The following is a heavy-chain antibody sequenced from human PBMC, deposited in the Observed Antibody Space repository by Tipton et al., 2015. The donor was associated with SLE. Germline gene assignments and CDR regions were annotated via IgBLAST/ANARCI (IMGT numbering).Heavy chain of an antibody. CDR1: GFLFSTSG. V-gene: IGHV3-30*02. D-gene: IGHD3-22*01. J-gene: IGHJ4*01. Sequence: SLRLSCAASGFLFSTSGMHWVRPAPGKGLEWLTFIRHDESNKYYADSVKGRFTISRDNAKNTLYLQMNSLRAEDTAAYYCARGESSGYYVDYWGHGTLVTVSS. CDR2: IRHDESNK. CDR3: ARGESSGYYVDY.